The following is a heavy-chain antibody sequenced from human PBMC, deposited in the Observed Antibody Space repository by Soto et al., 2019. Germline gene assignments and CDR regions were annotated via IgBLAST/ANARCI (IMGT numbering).Heavy chain of an antibody. CDR1: GFTFSSYG. J-gene: IGHJ4*02. Sequence: GSLRLSCAASGFTFSSYGMHWVRQAPGKGLEWVAVISYDGSNKYYADSVKGRFTISRDNSKNTLYLQMNSLRAEDTAVYYCAKHNSDGYSGYDAFDYWGQGTLVTVSS. V-gene: IGHV3-30*18. D-gene: IGHD5-12*01. CDR2: ISYDGSNK. CDR3: AKHNSDGYSGYDAFDY.